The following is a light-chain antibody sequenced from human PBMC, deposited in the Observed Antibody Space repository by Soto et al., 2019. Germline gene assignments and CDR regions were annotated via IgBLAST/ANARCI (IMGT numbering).Light chain of an antibody. J-gene: IGKJ2*01. V-gene: IGKV3-20*01. CDR3: QQFVESPYT. Sequence: EIVLTQSPGTMSLSPGQRATLSCRASETISRSYLAWYQQTPGQAPRLLIYDASSRSTGIPERFSGSGSGTDFSLTISRLEPEDFAVYYCQQFVESPYTFGQGTKLAIK. CDR1: ETISRSY. CDR2: DAS.